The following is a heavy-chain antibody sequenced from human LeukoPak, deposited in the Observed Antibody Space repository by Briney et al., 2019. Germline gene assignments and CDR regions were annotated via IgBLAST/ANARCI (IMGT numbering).Heavy chain of an antibody. CDR1: GGSFSGYY. V-gene: IGHV4-34*01. Sequence: SETLSLTCAVYGGSFSGYYWSWIRQPPGKGLEWIGEINHSGSTNYNPSLKSRVTISVDTSKNQFSLKLTSVTAADTAVYYCVRVSCSSTSCYFPDGYYYYYMDVWGKGTTVTVSS. CDR2: INHSGST. D-gene: IGHD2-2*01. J-gene: IGHJ6*03. CDR3: VRVSCSSTSCYFPDGYYYYYMDV.